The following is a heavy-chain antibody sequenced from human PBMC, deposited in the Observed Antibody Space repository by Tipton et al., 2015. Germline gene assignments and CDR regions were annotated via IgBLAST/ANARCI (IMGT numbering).Heavy chain of an antibody. CDR1: GFTFSGYS. V-gene: IGHV3-48*02. D-gene: IGHD3-10*01. J-gene: IGHJ4*02. CDR3: ARSRGFDY. CDR2: ISGRRSSI. Sequence: SLRLSCAASGFTFSGYSMNWVRQAPGKGLEWVSYISGRRSSIYYADSVKGRFTISRDNAKNSLYLQMNSLRDEDTAVYYCARSRGFDYWGQGTLVTVSP.